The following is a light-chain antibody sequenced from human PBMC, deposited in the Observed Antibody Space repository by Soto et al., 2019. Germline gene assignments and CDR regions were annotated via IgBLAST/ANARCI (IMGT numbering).Light chain of an antibody. CDR3: QQYNNWPGT. J-gene: IGKJ1*01. Sequence: EILMTQSPATLSVSPGERATLSCRSSQSVSSKLAWYQQKPGQAPRLLIYGASTRATGIPARFSGSGSGTEFTLTITSPQSGDFAVYYCQQYNNWPGTFGQGTKVDIK. V-gene: IGKV3-15*01. CDR1: QSVSSK. CDR2: GAS.